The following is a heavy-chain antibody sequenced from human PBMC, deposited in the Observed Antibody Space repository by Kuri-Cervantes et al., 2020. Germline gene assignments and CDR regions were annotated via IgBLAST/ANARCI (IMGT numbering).Heavy chain of an antibody. Sequence: GGSLRLSCAASGFTFSTYGMSWVRQAPGKGLEWVSGISGSGGSYYADSVKGRFTISRDNSKNTFYLHMNSLRAEDTAVYYCARVGGDGSDYWGQGTLVTVSS. CDR3: ARVGGDGSDY. D-gene: IGHD1-26*01. J-gene: IGHJ4*02. V-gene: IGHV3-23*01. CDR2: ISGSGGS. CDR1: GFTFSTYG.